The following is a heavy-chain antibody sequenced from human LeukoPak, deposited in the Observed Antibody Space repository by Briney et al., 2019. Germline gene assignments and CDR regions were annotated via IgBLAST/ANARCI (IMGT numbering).Heavy chain of an antibody. D-gene: IGHD3-10*01. CDR2: ISAYNGNT. CDR3: TRDGGDLYYYYGMDV. V-gene: IGHV1-18*01. J-gene: IGHJ6*02. CDR1: GYTFTSYG. Sequence: ASVKVSRKASGYTFTSYGISWVRQAPGQGLEWMGWISAYNGNTNYAQKLQGRVTMTTDTSTSTAYMELRSLRSDDTAVYYCTRDGGDLYYYYGMDVWGQGTTVTVSS.